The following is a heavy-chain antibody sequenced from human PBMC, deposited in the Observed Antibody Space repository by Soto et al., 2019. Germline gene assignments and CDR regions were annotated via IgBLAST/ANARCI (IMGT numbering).Heavy chain of an antibody. V-gene: IGHV4-34*01. Sequence: EQLQQWGAGLLKPSETLSLTCAVYGGSFSGYYWSWIRQPPGKGLEWIGEINHSGSTNYNPSLKSRVTISVDTSKNQFSLKLRSVTGADTAVYYCARTYYDYIGGSYRANWFDPWGQGTLVTVSS. D-gene: IGHD3-16*02. CDR1: GGSFSGYY. CDR3: ARTYYDYIGGSYRANWFDP. CDR2: INHSGST. J-gene: IGHJ5*02.